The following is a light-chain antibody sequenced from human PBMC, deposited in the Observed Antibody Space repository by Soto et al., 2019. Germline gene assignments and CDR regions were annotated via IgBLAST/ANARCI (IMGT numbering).Light chain of an antibody. CDR2: DVS. CDR3: SSYTTSSTRDVV. J-gene: IGLJ2*01. CDR1: SSDVGGYTY. V-gene: IGLV2-14*01. Sequence: QSALTQPASVSGSPGQSITISCTGTSSDVGGYTYVSWYQQHPGKAPKLLIYDVSNRPSGVSNRFSGSKSGNTASLPISGLQAEDEADYYCSSYTTSSTRDVVFGGGTKLTVL.